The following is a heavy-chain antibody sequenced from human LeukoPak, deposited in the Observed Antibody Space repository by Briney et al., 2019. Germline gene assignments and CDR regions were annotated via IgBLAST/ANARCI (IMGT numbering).Heavy chain of an antibody. CDR1: VDSISSYY. CDR3: ANLHRDSDGYYYVDN. J-gene: IGHJ4*02. CDR2: IYTSGST. D-gene: IGHD3-22*01. V-gene: IGHV4-4*07. Sequence: SETLSLTCSVSVDSISSYYWSWIRQPAGKGLEWIGRIYTSGSTKYNPSLKSRVTMSLDKSKNQFSLTLSPVIAADTAVYYCANLHRDSDGYYYVDNWGQGTLVTVSS.